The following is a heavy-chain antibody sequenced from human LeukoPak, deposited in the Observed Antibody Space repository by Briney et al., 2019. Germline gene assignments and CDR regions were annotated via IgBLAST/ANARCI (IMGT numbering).Heavy chain of an antibody. D-gene: IGHD2-2*01. V-gene: IGHV3-9*01. CDR1: GFTFDDYA. J-gene: IGHJ5*02. Sequence: PGGSLRLSCAASGFTFDDYAMHWVRHAPGKGLEWVSGISWNSGSIGCADSVKGRFTISRDNAKNSLYLQMNSLRAEDTALYYCAKGRDKYQLLSKNWFDPWGQGTLVTVSS. CDR2: ISWNSGSI. CDR3: AKGRDKYQLLSKNWFDP.